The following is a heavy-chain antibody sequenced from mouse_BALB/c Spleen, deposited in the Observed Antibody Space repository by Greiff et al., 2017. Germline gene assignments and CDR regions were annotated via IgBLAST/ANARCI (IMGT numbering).Heavy chain of an antibody. D-gene: IGHD2-4*01. Sequence: EVKLEESGGGLVQPGGSMKLSCVASGFTFSNYWMNWVRQSPEKGLEWVAEIRLKSNNYATHYAESVKGRFTISRDDSKSSVYLQMNNLRAEDTGIYYCTSPSYYDYDWFAYWGQGTLVTVSA. CDR3: TSPSYYDYDWFAY. J-gene: IGHJ3*01. V-gene: IGHV6-6*02. CDR2: IRLKSNNYAT. CDR1: GFTFSNYW.